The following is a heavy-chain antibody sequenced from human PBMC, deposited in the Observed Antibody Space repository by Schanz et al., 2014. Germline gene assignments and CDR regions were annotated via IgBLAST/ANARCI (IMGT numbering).Heavy chain of an antibody. D-gene: IGHD2-2*01. J-gene: IGHJ5*02. Sequence: EVQLLESGGGLVQPGGSLKLSCAASGLIFSNYVMSWVRQAPGKGLEWVSSISGDHRNTFYADSVKGRFTISRDNSKNTLYLQMNSLRAEDTAVYYCARAGYDADNWFDPWGQGTLVTVSS. V-gene: IGHV3-23*01. CDR3: ARAGYDADNWFDP. CDR1: GLIFSNYV. CDR2: ISGDHRNT.